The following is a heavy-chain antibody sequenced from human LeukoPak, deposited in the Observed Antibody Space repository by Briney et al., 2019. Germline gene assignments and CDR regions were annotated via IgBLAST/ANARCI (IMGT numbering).Heavy chain of an antibody. J-gene: IGHJ6*02. D-gene: IGHD3-3*01. Sequence: SETLSLTCTVSGGSISSYYWSWIRQPPGKGLEWIGYIYYSGSTNYNPSLKSRVTISVDTPKNQFSLKLSSVTAADTAVYYCARDRPITIFGVVSLYGMDVWGQGTTVTVSS. CDR1: GGSISSYY. CDR2: IYYSGST. V-gene: IGHV4-59*01. CDR3: ARDRPITIFGVVSLYGMDV.